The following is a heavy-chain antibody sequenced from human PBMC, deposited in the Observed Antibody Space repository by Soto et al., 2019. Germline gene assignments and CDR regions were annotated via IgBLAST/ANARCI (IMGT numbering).Heavy chain of an antibody. CDR3: ATAAPPFQH. D-gene: IGHD6-25*01. CDR2: SRNKANSYTT. J-gene: IGHJ1*01. CDR1: GFFLSDHY. V-gene: IGHV3-72*01. Sequence: EVQLVESGGGLVQPGGSLRLSCAASGFFLSDHYMYWVRQAPGKGLEWVGRSRNKANSYTTEYVASVKGRFTISRDESKNSLYLQMNSLRTEDTAVYYCATAAPPFQHWGQGTLVTVSS.